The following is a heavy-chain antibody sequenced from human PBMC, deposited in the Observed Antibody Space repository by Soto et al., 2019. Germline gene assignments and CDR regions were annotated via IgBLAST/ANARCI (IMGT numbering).Heavy chain of an antibody. V-gene: IGHV3-30*03. CDR2: ISYDGIYE. J-gene: IGHJ4*02. D-gene: IGHD2-15*01. CDR1: GFTFSSYG. CDR3: ATGQYCSGGSCYFNPSDY. Sequence: QVQLVESGGGVVQPGRSLRLSCGASGFTFSSYGMHWVRQAPGKGLGWVAGISYDGIYESYADSVKGRCTISRDNSKNTLYVQMNSLRAEDTAVYYCATGQYCSGGSCYFNPSDYWGQGTLVNVSS.